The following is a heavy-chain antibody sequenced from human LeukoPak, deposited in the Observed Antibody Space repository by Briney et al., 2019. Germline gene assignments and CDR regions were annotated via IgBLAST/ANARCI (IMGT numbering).Heavy chain of an antibody. CDR1: GGSISSYY. CDR3: ARSGSSWYEYFQH. D-gene: IGHD6-13*01. Sequence: PSETLSLTCTVSGGSISSYYWSWIRQPPGKGLEWIGYIYYSGSTNYNPSLKGRVTISVDTSKKQFSLKLSSVTAADTAVYYCARSGSSWYEYFQHWGQGTLVTVSS. J-gene: IGHJ1*01. CDR2: IYYSGST. V-gene: IGHV4-59*08.